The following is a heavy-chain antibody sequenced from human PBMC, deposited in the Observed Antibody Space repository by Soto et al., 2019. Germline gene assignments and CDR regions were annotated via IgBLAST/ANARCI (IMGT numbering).Heavy chain of an antibody. D-gene: IGHD2-15*01. J-gene: IGHJ6*02. CDR1: GGSISSYY. V-gene: IGHV4-4*07. CDR2: IYTSGST. CDR3: AGWAKRYSVSLGYYYGMDV. Sequence: SETLSLTCTVSGGSISSYYWSWIRQPAGKGLEWIRRIYTSGSTNYNPSLKSRVTMSVDTSKNQFSLKLSSVTAADTAVYYCAGWAKRYSVSLGYYYGMDVWGQGTTVTVSS.